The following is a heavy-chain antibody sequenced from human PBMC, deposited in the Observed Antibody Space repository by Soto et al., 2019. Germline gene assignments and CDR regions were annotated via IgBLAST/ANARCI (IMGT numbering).Heavy chain of an antibody. CDR2: ISGSGGST. D-gene: IGHD3-3*01. V-gene: IGHV3-23*01. CDR1: GFTFSSYA. CDR3: ARAFYYDFWTFDY. Sequence: GGSLRLSWAASGFTFSSYAMSWVRQAPGKGLEWVSAISGSGGSTYYADSVKGRFTISRDNSKKKLSLQMNSLRAEDTAVYYCARAFYYDFWTFDYWGQGTLVTVSS. J-gene: IGHJ4*02.